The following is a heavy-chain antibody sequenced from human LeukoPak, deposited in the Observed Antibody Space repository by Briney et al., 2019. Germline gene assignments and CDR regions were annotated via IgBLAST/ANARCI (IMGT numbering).Heavy chain of an antibody. CDR1: GFTFSNYA. CDR2: ISGSGDST. V-gene: IGHV3-23*01. J-gene: IGHJ4*02. D-gene: IGHD1-26*01. CDR3: AKEVGAATGPYFFDY. Sequence: PGGSLRLSCAASGFTFSNYAMRWVRQAPGKGLEWVSGISGSGDSTYYADSVKGRFTISPDNSKNTLYLQMNSLRAEDTAVYYCAKEVGAATGPYFFDYWGQGTLVTVSS.